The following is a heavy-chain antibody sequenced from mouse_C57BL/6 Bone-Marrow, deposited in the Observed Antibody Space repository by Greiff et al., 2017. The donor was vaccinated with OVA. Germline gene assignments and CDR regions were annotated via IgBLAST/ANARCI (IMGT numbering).Heavy chain of an antibody. Sequence: VQLQESGAELVRPGASVTLSCKASGYTFTDYEMHWVKQTPVHGLEWIGAIDPETGGTAYNQKFKGKAILTADKSSSTAYMELRSLTSEDSAVYYGTRPVVANFDYWGQGTTLTVSS. CDR2: IDPETGGT. V-gene: IGHV1-15*01. J-gene: IGHJ2*01. D-gene: IGHD1-1*01. CDR3: TRPVVANFDY. CDR1: GYTFTDYE.